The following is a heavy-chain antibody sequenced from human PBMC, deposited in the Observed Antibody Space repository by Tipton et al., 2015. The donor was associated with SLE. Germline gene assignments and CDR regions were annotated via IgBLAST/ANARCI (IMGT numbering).Heavy chain of an antibody. CDR3: ARLSHSQDLVLVEAAMWLVGPTQTSPYYFDS. CDR2: IFYTGIP. Sequence: TLSLTCTVPGDSISSSTHFWGWIRQPPGKGLEWIASIFYTGIPYYNPSLESRVTISVDTSKNQFFLKLSSVTAADTALYYCARLSHSQDLVLVEAAMWLVGPTQTSPYYFDSWGQGRLVTVSS. J-gene: IGHJ4*02. D-gene: IGHD2-2*01. V-gene: IGHV4-39*01. CDR1: GDSISSSTHF.